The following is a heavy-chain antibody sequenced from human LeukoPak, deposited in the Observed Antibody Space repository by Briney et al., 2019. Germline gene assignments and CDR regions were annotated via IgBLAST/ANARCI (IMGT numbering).Heavy chain of an antibody. D-gene: IGHD1-26*01. Sequence: GRSLRLSCAASGFTFSSYGMHWVRQAPGKGLEWVAVIWYDGSNKYYADSVKGRFTISRDNSKNTLYLQMNSLRAEDTAVYYCARDLGGSYKYFDYWGQGTLVTVSS. CDR3: ARDLGGSYKYFDY. CDR2: IWYDGSNK. J-gene: IGHJ4*02. CDR1: GFTFSSYG. V-gene: IGHV3-33*01.